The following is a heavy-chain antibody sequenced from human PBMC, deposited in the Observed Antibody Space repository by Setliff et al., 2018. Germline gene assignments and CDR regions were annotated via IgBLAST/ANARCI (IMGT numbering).Heavy chain of an antibody. CDR3: ARDLLGSQGRTFDL. CDR2: ISAAGTSI. CDR1: GFTFSSDA. V-gene: IGHV3-23*03. J-gene: IGHJ4*02. D-gene: IGHD1-26*01. Sequence: GGSLRLSCAASGFTFSSDAMTWVRQAPGEGLQWVSIISAAGTSIYYADSVKGRFTISRDNSENTLYLQMTRLTSDDTAMYYCARDLLGSQGRTFDLWGQGTLVTVSS.